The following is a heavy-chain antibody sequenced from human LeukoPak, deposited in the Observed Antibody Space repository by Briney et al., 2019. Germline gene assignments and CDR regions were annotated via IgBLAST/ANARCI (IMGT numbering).Heavy chain of an antibody. V-gene: IGHV4-61*01. J-gene: IGHJ3*02. D-gene: IGHD3-22*01. Sequence: SETLSLTCTVSGGSVGSGSYYWSWIRQPPGKGLEWIGYIYYSGSTNYNPSLKSRVTISVDTSKNQFSLKLSSVTAADTAVYYCASSWGYYDSSGYPEGAFDIWGQGTMVTVSS. CDR2: IYYSGST. CDR3: ASSWGYYDSSGYPEGAFDI. CDR1: GGSVGSGSYY.